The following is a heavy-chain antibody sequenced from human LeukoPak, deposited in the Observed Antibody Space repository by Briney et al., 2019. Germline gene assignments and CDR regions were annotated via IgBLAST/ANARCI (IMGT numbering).Heavy chain of an antibody. CDR2: ISGSGVTT. V-gene: IGHV3-23*01. Sequence: GGSLRLSCAASGFTLSSNAMSWVRQAPGKGPEWVSAISGSGVTTYYADSVKGRFTISRDNSKNTLFLQMNSLRAEDTAVYYCAKEMATIRAFDFWGQGTMVTVSS. CDR1: GFTLSSNA. J-gene: IGHJ3*01. CDR3: AKEMATIRAFDF. D-gene: IGHD5-24*01.